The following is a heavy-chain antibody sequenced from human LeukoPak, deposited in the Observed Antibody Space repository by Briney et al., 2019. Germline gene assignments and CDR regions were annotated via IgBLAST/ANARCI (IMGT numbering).Heavy chain of an antibody. CDR3: AKSLRVLRFLEWLLYFDY. J-gene: IGHJ4*02. Sequence: PGGSLRLSCAASGFTFSSYAMSWVRQAPGKGLEWVSAISGSGGSTYYADSVKGRFTISRDNSKNTLYLQMNSLRAEDTAVYYCAKSLRVLRFLEWLLYFDYWGQGTLVTVSS. CDR1: GFTFSSYA. V-gene: IGHV3-23*01. D-gene: IGHD3-3*01. CDR2: ISGSGGST.